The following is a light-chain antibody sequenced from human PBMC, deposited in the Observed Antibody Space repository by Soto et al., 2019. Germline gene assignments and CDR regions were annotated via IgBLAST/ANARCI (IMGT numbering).Light chain of an antibody. J-gene: IGKJ2*01. Sequence: ETALTQSPATLSLSPGERATLSCRASQSVDTFLAWYQQKPGQAPRLLIYDASNRATGIPARFSGSGSGTDFTLTISSLEPEDFATYYCQQTYTIPFAFGQGTKLEI. CDR3: QQTYTIPFA. CDR1: QSVDTF. V-gene: IGKV3-11*01. CDR2: DAS.